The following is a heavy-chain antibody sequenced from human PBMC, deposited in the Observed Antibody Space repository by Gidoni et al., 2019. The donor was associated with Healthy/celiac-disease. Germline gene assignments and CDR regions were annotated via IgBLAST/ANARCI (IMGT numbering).Heavy chain of an antibody. Sequence: QVQLVESGGGVVQPGRSLRLSCAASGFTFSSYGMHWVRQAPGKGLEWVAVIWYDGSNKYYADSVKGRFTISRDNSKNTLYLQMNSLRAEDTAVYYCARDVIAAAPYYFDYWGQGTLVTVSS. CDR1: GFTFSSYG. V-gene: IGHV3-33*01. J-gene: IGHJ4*02. CDR2: IWYDGSNK. D-gene: IGHD6-13*01. CDR3: ARDVIAAAPYYFDY.